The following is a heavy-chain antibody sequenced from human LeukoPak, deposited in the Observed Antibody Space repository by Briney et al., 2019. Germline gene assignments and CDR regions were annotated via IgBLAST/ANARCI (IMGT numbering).Heavy chain of an antibody. CDR1: GGSISSSNYY. CDR3: ARRRDGYNYNAFDI. V-gene: IGHV4-39*07. CDR2: IYYSGNT. D-gene: IGHD5-24*01. J-gene: IGHJ3*02. Sequence: NPSEALSLTCAVSGGSISSSNYYWGWIRQPPGQGLEWIGSIYYSGNTYYNPSLKSRVTISVDTSKNQFSLKLSSVTAADTAVYYCARRRDGYNYNAFDIWGQGTMVTVSS.